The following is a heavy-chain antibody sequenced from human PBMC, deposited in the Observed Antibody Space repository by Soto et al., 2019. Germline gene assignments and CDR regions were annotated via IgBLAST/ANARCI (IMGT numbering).Heavy chain of an antibody. V-gene: IGHV4-59*01. Sequence: QVQLQESGPGLVKTSETLSLTCTVSGGSISSYYWSWIRQPPGKGLEWIGYIYYSGSTNYNPSLKSRVTISVDTSKNQFSLKLSSVTAADTAVYYCARGAVPDYWGQGTLVPVSS. D-gene: IGHD6-19*01. CDR3: ARGAVPDY. CDR1: GGSISSYY. J-gene: IGHJ4*02. CDR2: IYYSGST.